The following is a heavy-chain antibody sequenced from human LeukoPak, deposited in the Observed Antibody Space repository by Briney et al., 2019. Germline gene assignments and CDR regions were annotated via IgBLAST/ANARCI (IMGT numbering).Heavy chain of an antibody. CDR2: ISGSGGST. D-gene: IGHD2-2*02. Sequence: GGSLRLSCAASGFTFSSYAMSWVRQAPGKGLEWVSAISGSGGSTYYADSVKGRFTISRDNSMNTLYLQMNSLRAEDTAVYYCAKNLVLDQVLDYWGQGTLVTVSS. J-gene: IGHJ4*02. V-gene: IGHV3-23*01. CDR3: AKNLVLDQVLDY. CDR1: GFTFSSYA.